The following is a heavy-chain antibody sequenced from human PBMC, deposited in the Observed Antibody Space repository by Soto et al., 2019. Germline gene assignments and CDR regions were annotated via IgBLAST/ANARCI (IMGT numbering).Heavy chain of an antibody. CDR3: ARLGVLVPAATGWFDP. CDR2: IYYSGST. V-gene: IGHV4-39*01. D-gene: IGHD2-2*01. J-gene: IGHJ5*02. CDR1: GGSISSSSYY. Sequence: QLQLQESGPGLVKPSETLSLTCTVSGGSISSSSYYWGWIRQPPGKGLEWIGSIYYSGSTYYNPSLKSRVTISVDTSKNQFSLKLSSVTAADTAVYYCARLGVLVPAATGWFDPWGQGTLVTVSS.